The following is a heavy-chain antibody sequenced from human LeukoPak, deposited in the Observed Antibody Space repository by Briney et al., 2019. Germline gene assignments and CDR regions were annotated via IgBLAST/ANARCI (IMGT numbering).Heavy chain of an antibody. J-gene: IGHJ4*02. V-gene: IGHV3-7*01. CDR3: AGFFWDIVATIEGY. CDR2: IKPDGSEK. D-gene: IGHD5-12*01. Sequence: GGSLRLSCAASHFTFTTYWMSWLRQAPGKGLEWVANIKPDGSEKYYVDSVKGRFTISRDNAKNSLYLQMSSLRAEDTAVYYCAGFFWDIVATIEGYWGQGTLVTVSS. CDR1: HFTFTTYW.